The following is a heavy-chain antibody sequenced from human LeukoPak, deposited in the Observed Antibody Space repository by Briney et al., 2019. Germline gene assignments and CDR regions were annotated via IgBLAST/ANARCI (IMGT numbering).Heavy chain of an antibody. CDR3: AKDRGNDYGVFDY. CDR2: TRYDGSNK. J-gene: IGHJ4*02. CDR1: GFTFSTYG. Sequence: GGSLRLSCAASGFTFSTYGMHWVRQAPGKGLEWVAFTRYDGSNKYYADSVKGRFTISRDNSKNTLYLQMNSLRAEDTGVYYCAKDRGNDYGVFDYWGQGILVTVSS. D-gene: IGHD4-17*01. V-gene: IGHV3-30*02.